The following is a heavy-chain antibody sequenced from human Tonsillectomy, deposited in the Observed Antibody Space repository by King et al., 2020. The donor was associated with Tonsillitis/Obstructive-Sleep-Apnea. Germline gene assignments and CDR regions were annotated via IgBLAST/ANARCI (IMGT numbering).Heavy chain of an antibody. V-gene: IGHV4-34*01. CDR2: INHSGST. CDR3: ARGLGSGCSGGSCYPNWFDP. CDR1: GGSFSGYY. J-gene: IGHJ5*02. D-gene: IGHD2-15*01. Sequence: VQLQQWGAGLLKPSETLSLTCAVYGGSFSGYYWSWIRQPPGKGLEWIGEINHSGSTNYNPSLKSRCTISVDTSTNQFSLKLSSVTAADTAVYYCARGLGSGCSGGSCYPNWFDPWGQGTLVTVSS.